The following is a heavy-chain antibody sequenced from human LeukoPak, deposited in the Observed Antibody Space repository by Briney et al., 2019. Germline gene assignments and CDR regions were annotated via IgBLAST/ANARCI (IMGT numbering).Heavy chain of an antibody. Sequence: GGSLRLSCAVSGFTFSHYAMSWVRQAPGTGLEWVGSLTDSGDATYYADSVKGRFTISRDNPKNTLYLQMNSLRAEDTAVYYCAKVIYGIPGDAFDIWGQGTMVTVSS. D-gene: IGHD2-2*02. CDR3: AKVIYGIPGDAFDI. CDR1: GFTFSHYA. V-gene: IGHV3-23*01. CDR2: LTDSGDAT. J-gene: IGHJ3*02.